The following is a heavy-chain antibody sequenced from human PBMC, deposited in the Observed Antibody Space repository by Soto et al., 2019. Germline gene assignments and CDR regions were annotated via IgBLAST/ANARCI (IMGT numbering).Heavy chain of an antibody. Sequence: GGSLRLSCVVSGFTFDTYWMHWVRQAAGKGLVWVTGISSDGSSITYADSVKGRFTISRDNAKNTLYLQMKSLRAEDTAIYYCARTYYYDTSGHHATFDSWGQGTLVTGLL. CDR2: ISSDGSSI. J-gene: IGHJ4*02. CDR3: ARTYYYDTSGHHATFDS. V-gene: IGHV3-74*03. D-gene: IGHD3-22*01. CDR1: GFTFDTYW.